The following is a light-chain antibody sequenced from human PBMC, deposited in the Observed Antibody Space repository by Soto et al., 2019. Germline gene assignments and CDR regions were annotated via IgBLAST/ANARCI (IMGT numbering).Light chain of an antibody. J-gene: IGKJ1*01. CDR2: GAS. CDR3: QQYYNWRPR. Sequence: EVVMTQSPATLSVSPGDPAPLSCRASQSVSSSLAWYQQKPGQPPRLLIYGASTRATGVPARFSGSGSGTEFTLTISRLQSEDFAVYYCQQYYNWRPRFGQGTKVDIK. V-gene: IGKV3-15*01. CDR1: QSVSSS.